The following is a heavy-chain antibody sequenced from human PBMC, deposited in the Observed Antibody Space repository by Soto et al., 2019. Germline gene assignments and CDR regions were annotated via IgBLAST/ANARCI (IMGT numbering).Heavy chain of an antibody. CDR1: GVSITYGGYS. D-gene: IGHD5-12*01. V-gene: IGHV4-30-2*01. CDR3: ARGGGYDPFDY. CDR2: ISHLEST. J-gene: IGHJ4*02. Sequence: QLQLHQSGSGLVKASQTLSLTCTLSGVSITYGGYSWSWIRQPPGKDLEWLGYISHLESTFYNPSFQSRLTLSIDRSKNQFSLKLASMTAADTAVYYCARGGGYDPFDYWGQGTLVTVAS.